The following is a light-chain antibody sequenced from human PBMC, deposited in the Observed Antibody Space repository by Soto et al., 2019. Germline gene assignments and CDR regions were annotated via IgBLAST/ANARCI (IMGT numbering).Light chain of an antibody. J-gene: IGKJ3*01. V-gene: IGKV3-20*01. CDR3: QQYGSAPFT. CDR1: QSVSSSF. Sequence: VLTQSPGTLSLSPGERATLSCRASQSVSSSFLAWYQQRPGQAPRLLIYGISTRATGIPDRFSGSGSGTEFTLTINRLQPEDFALYFCQQYGSAPFTFGPGTKLEIK. CDR2: GIS.